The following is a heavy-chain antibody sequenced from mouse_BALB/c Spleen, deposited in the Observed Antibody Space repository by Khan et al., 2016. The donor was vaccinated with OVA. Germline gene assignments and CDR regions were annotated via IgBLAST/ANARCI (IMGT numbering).Heavy chain of an antibody. CDR3: VRDGAYHRNDGWFAY. CDR2: INPSNGYT. Sequence: QMQLEESGAELARPGASVKMSCKASGYTFTSYTIHWIKKRPGQGLEWIGYINPSNGYTNYNQKFKDKATLTTDKSSTTAYMQLSSLTSDDSAVYHGVRDGAYHRNDGWFAYWGQGTLVTVSA. CDR1: GYTFTSYT. V-gene: IGHV1-4*01. J-gene: IGHJ3*01. D-gene: IGHD2-14*01.